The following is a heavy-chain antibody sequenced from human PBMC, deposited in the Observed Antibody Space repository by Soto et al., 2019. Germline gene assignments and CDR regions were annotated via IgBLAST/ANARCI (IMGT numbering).Heavy chain of an antibody. J-gene: IGHJ4*02. CDR3: APYSPGYGGFDY. V-gene: IGHV1-24*01. Sequence: GASVKVSCKVSGYTLTELSMHWVRQAPGKGLEWMGGFDPEDGETIYAQKFQGRVTMTEDTSTDTAYMELSSLRSEDTAVYYCAPYSPGYGGFDYWGQGTLVTVSS. CDR1: GYTLTELS. D-gene: IGHD2-21*01. CDR2: FDPEDGET.